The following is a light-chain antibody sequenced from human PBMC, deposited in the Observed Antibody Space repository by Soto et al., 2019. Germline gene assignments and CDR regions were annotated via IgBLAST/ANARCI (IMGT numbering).Light chain of an antibody. CDR3: ESWDDSQNGHVV. CDR2: DNN. J-gene: IGLJ2*01. V-gene: IGLV1-44*01. CDR1: SSNIGSNT. Sequence: QSVLTQPPSASGAPGQRVTISCSGGSSNIGSNTVSWYQQLPGTAPKLLIYDNNQRPSGVPARFSGSKSGTSASLAISRLQSEEAADYYCESWDDSQNGHVVVGGGTKLTV.